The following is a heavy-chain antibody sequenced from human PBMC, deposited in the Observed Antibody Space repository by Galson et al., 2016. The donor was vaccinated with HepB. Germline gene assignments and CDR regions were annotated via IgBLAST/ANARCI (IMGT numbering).Heavy chain of an antibody. CDR2: INPSGGSK. Sequence: SVKVSCKASGYTFISYNMHWVRQAPGQGLEWMGIINPSGGSKVYAQKFQGRVTMTRDTSTSTVYMELSSLRSEDTAVYYCARVNVRIDSLGYAFDIWGQGTLVTVSS. D-gene: IGHD2-15*01. V-gene: IGHV1-46*01. CDR3: ARVNVRIDSLGYAFDI. CDR1: GYTFISYN. J-gene: IGHJ3*02.